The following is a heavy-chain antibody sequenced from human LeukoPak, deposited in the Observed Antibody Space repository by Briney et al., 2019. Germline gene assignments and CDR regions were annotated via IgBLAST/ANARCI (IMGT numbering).Heavy chain of an antibody. D-gene: IGHD3-10*01. CDR2: ITNNGGST. Sequence: GGSLRLSCAASGFAFSNAWMSWVRQAPGKGLEFVSAITNNGGSTFYTDSVKGRFTISRDNSKNTLYLQMSSLRTEDTAVYYCVKTDASFYYEYWGQGTLVTVSS. V-gene: IGHV3-64D*09. J-gene: IGHJ4*02. CDR1: GFAFSNAW. CDR3: VKTDASFYYEY.